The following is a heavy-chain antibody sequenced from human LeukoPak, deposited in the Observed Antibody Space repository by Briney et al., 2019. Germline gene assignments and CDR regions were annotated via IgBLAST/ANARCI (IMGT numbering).Heavy chain of an antibody. D-gene: IGHD5-18*01. Sequence: PGGSLRLSCAASGFTFSTFAMIWVRQPPGKGLEWVSSIFQGGGEIHYADSVRGRFIISRDNSKSTLFLQMNSLRAEDTAIYYCATYRQVLLPFEAWGQGTLVTVSS. V-gene: IGHV3-23*01. CDR3: ATYRQVLLPFEA. J-gene: IGHJ5*02. CDR2: IFQGGGEI. CDR1: GFTFSTFA.